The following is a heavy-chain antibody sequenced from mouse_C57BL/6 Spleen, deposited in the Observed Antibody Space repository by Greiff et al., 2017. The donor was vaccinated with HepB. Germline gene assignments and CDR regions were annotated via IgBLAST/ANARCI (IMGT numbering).Heavy chain of an antibody. CDR2: IDPSDSYT. Sequence: VQLQQSGAELVKPGASVKMSCKASGYTFTSYWMHWVKQRPGQGLEWIGEIDPSDSYTNYNQKFKGKSTLTVDKSSSTADMQLSSLTSEDSAVYYCARKGLGNYAMDYWGQGTSVTVSS. J-gene: IGHJ4*01. CDR1: GYTFTSYW. D-gene: IGHD3-3*01. CDR3: ARKGLGNYAMDY. V-gene: IGHV1-69*01.